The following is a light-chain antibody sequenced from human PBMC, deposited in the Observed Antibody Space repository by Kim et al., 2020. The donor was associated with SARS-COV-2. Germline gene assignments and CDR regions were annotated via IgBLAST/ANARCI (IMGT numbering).Light chain of an antibody. J-gene: IGLJ1*01. CDR1: SSYLGGYDY. Sequence: GQAVPIPCPGTSSYLGGYDYVSWYRQRPGKPPKLTIYEVRKRPSGVPDRFSGSKSGNTASLSVSGLQAEDEADYYCGSYAGSNNYVFGTGTKVTVL. V-gene: IGLV2-8*01. CDR3: GSYAGSNNYV. CDR2: EVR.